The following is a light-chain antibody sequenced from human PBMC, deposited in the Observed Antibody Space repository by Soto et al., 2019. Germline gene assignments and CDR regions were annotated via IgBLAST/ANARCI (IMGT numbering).Light chain of an antibody. CDR1: SSDVGSYNL. CDR3: CSYAGSSTFLYV. V-gene: IGLV2-23*03. J-gene: IGLJ1*01. CDR2: EGS. Sequence: QSVLTQPASVSGSPGQSITISCTGTSSDVGSYNLVSWYQQHPGKASKLMIYEGSKRPSGVSNRFSGSKSGNTASLTISGLQAEDEADYYCCSYAGSSTFLYVFGTGTKVTVL.